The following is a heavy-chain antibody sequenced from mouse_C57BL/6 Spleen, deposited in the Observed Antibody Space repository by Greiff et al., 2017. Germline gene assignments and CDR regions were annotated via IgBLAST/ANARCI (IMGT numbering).Heavy chain of an antibody. V-gene: IGHV1-15*01. CDR3: TRSNYGVLCDY. CDR2: IDPETGGT. CDR1: GYTFTDYE. D-gene: IGHD2-5*01. Sequence: QVQLQQSGAELVRPGASVTLSCKASGYTFTDYEMHWVKQTPVHGLEWIGAIDPETGGTAYNQKFKGKAILTADKSSSTAYMELRSLTSEDSAVYYCTRSNYGVLCDYWGQGTTLTVSS. J-gene: IGHJ2*01.